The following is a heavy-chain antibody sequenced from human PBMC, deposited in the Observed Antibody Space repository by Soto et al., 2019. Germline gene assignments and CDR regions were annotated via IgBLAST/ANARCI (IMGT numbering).Heavy chain of an antibody. D-gene: IGHD5-18*01. V-gene: IGHV1-18*04. CDR2: ISAYNGNT. J-gene: IGHJ6*02. CDR1: GYTFTSYG. Sequence: WASGKVSCKASGYTFTSYGISWVRQAPGQGLEWMGWISAYNGNTNYAQKLQGRVTMTTDTSTSTAYMELRSLRSDDTAVYYCARDEIIQLWLPYYYYGMDVWGQGTTVTVSS. CDR3: ARDEIIQLWLPYYYYGMDV.